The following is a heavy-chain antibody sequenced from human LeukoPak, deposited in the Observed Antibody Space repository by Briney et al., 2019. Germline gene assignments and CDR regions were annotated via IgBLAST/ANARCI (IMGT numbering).Heavy chain of an antibody. CDR1: GFTFSSYA. V-gene: IGHV3-23*01. J-gene: IGHJ4*02. D-gene: IGHD2/OR15-2a*01. Sequence: GGSLRLSCAASGFTFSSYAMSWVRQAPGKGLEWVSAISGNGGTTYYADSVKGRFTISRDNSKNTLYLQMNGLRAEDTAVYYCAKDSAKKYDDYWGQGTLVTVSS. CDR2: ISGNGGTT. CDR3: AKDSAKKYDDY.